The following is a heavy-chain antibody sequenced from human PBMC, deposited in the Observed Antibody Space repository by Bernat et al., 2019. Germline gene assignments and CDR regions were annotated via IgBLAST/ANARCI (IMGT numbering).Heavy chain of an antibody. Sequence: QVHLVVSGGGVVQPGRSLRLSCAASGFTFSSSGMHWVRQAPGKGLEWLAVIWYDGSKTYYADSVKGRFTVSRDNSKNTFYLEMNSLRAEDTAVYYCARDRAGQRPGEQQVVRWFDPWGQGTLVTVSP. D-gene: IGHD6-13*01. CDR1: GFTFSSSG. V-gene: IGHV3-33*01. CDR3: ARDRAGQRPGEQQVVRWFDP. CDR2: IWYDGSKT. J-gene: IGHJ5*02.